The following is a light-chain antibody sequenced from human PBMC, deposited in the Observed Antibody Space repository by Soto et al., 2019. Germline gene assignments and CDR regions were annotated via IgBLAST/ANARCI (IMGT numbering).Light chain of an antibody. J-gene: IGKJ3*01. V-gene: IGKV2-28*01. CDR2: LVS. CDR1: QSLLNSNGFNY. Sequence: DIVMTQSPLSLPVTPGEPASISCRSSQSLLNSNGFNYLDWYLQKPGQSPQLLIYLVSYRASGVPDRFSGSGSGTDFTLTISRVEAEDVGFYYCMQTLQTPFTFGPGTQAEI. CDR3: MQTLQTPFT.